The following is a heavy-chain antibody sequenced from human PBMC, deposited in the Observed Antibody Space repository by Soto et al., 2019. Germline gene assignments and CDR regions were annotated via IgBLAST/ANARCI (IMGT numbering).Heavy chain of an antibody. CDR1: GGSISSYY. CDR3: ARAPRGNYGYPSYFDY. CDR2: IYYSGST. D-gene: IGHD3-10*01. V-gene: IGHV4-59*01. Sequence: TSETLSLTCTVSGGSISSYYLSWIRQPPGKGLEWIGYIYYSGSTNYNPSLKSRVTISVDTSKNQFSLKLSSVTAADTAMYYCARAPRGNYGYPSYFDYWGQGTLVTVSS. J-gene: IGHJ4*02.